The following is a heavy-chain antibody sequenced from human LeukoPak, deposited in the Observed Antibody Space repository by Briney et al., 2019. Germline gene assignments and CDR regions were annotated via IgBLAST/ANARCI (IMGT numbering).Heavy chain of an antibody. D-gene: IGHD3-10*01. Sequence: GGSLRLSCAASGFTFSYYWMHWVRQAPGKGLVWVSRINSDGSSTSYADSVKGRFTISRDNTKNTLYLQMNSLRAEDTALYYCARDKRGSDYMDVWGKGTTVTVSS. CDR3: ARDKRGSDYMDV. J-gene: IGHJ6*03. V-gene: IGHV3-74*01. CDR2: INSDGSST. CDR1: GFTFSYYW.